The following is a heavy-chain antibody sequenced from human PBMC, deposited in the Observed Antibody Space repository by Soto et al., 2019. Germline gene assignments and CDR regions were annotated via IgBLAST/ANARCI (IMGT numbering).Heavy chain of an antibody. V-gene: IGHV3-7*01. CDR1: GFTFTSYW. CDR2: INKDGSEK. Sequence: EVQVVESGGGLVQPGGSLRLSCAASGFTFTSYWMTWVRQAPGRGLEWVANINKDGSEKSYVDSVKGRFTISRDNAKSSLYLQMNSLRADDTGVYYCVREIASRLWGKGTTVIVSS. J-gene: IGHJ6*04. D-gene: IGHD2-21*01. CDR3: VREIASRL.